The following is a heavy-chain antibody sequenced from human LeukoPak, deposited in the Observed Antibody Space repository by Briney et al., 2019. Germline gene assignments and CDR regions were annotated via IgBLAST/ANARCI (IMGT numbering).Heavy chain of an antibody. Sequence: SQTLSLTCTVSGGSISSGGYYWSWIRQHPGKGLEWIGYIYYSGSTYYNPSLKSRVTISVDTSKNQFSLKLSSVTAADTAVYYCARHWRHVSGSYDFDYWGQGTLVTVSS. CDR1: GGSISSGGYY. CDR2: IYYSGST. D-gene: IGHD3-10*01. V-gene: IGHV4-31*03. J-gene: IGHJ4*02. CDR3: ARHWRHVSGSYDFDY.